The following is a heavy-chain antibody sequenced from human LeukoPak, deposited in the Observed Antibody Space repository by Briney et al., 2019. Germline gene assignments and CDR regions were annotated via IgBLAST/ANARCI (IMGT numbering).Heavy chain of an antibody. CDR2: MNPNSGNT. J-gene: IGHJ6*03. CDR3: ARGVRYFDWLSAPYYYYYYMDV. Sequence: ASVKVSCKASGYTFTSYDINWVRQATGQGLEWMGWMNPNSGNTGYAQKFQGRVTMTRNTSISTAYMELSSLRSEDTAEYYCARGVRYFDWLSAPYYYYYYMDVWGKGTTVTISS. CDR1: GYTFTSYD. D-gene: IGHD3-9*01. V-gene: IGHV1-8*01.